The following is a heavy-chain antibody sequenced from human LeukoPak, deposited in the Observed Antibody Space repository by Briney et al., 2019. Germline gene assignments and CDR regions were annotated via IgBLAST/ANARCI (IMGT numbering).Heavy chain of an antibody. CDR2: IYNTGST. V-gene: IGHV4-59*08. CDR1: GDSISNEY. J-gene: IGHJ4*02. D-gene: IGHD3-3*01. Sequence: SETLSLTCTVSGDSISNEYWSWIRQPPGKGLEWVGYIYNTGSTNYNPSLKSRVTISVDTSKNQFSLKLSSVTAADTAVYYCARHSTFFGVVIIKGRVRGPFDYWGQGTLVTVSS. CDR3: ARHSTFFGVVIIKGRVRGPFDY.